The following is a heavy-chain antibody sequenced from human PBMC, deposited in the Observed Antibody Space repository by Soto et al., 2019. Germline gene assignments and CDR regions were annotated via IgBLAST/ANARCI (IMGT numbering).Heavy chain of an antibody. J-gene: IGHJ6*02. CDR2: IKSKTDGGTT. V-gene: IGHV3-15*01. CDR1: GFSFRNAW. Sequence: EVQLVESGGGLVQPGGSLRLSCAASGFSFRNAWMSWVRQAPGKGLEWVGRIKSKTDGGTTDYAAPVKGRFTISRDNSINTLYLQMNSLKTEDTAVYYCRLDYFYYGMDVWGQGTTVTVSS. CDR3: RLDYFYYGMDV.